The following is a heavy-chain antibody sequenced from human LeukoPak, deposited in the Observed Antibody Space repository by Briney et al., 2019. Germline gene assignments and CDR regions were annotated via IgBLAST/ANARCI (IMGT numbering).Heavy chain of an antibody. J-gene: IGHJ4*02. CDR1: GFTFSSYA. CDR2: IRFDGSDK. V-gene: IGHV3-30*02. CDR3: AKDKAPLLYTTSCAFDY. D-gene: IGHD2-2*01. Sequence: PGGSLRLSCAASGFTFSSYAMSWVRQAPGKGLEWVAFIRFDGSDKYYVDSVKGRFTISRDNSKSTLSLQMNSLRPEDTAVYYCAKDKAPLLYTTSCAFDYWGQGTLVTVSS.